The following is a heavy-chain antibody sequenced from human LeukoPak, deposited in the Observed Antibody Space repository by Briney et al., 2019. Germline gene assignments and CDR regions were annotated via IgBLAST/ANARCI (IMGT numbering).Heavy chain of an antibody. CDR3: AKDHFGSSWPYYIDY. V-gene: IGHV3-30*02. CDR2: IRYDGSNK. CDR1: GFTFSSFG. D-gene: IGHD6-13*01. Sequence: GGSLRLSCAASGFTFSSFGMHWVRQAPGKGLEWVAFIRYDGSNKYNADSVKGRFTISRDNSKNTLYLQMNSLRAEDTAVYYCAKDHFGSSWPYYIDYWGQGTLVTVSP. J-gene: IGHJ4*02.